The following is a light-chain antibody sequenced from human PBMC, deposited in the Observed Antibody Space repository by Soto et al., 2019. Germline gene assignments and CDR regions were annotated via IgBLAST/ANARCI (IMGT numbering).Light chain of an antibody. J-gene: IGLJ3*02. CDR1: SSDVGGYNF. CDR3: CSYTGSFTWV. V-gene: IGLV2-11*01. Sequence: QSALTQPRSVSGSPGQSVTISCTGTSSDVGGYNFVSWYQQCPGKAPKFMIYDVNKRPSGVPDRFSCSKSGNTASLTISGLQAEDEADYYCCSYTGSFTWVFGGGTKLTVL. CDR2: DVN.